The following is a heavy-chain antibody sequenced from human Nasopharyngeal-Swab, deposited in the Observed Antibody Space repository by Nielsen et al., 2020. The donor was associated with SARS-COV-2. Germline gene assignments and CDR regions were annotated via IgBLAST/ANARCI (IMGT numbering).Heavy chain of an antibody. CDR1: GFTFSTYA. Sequence: GESLKISCAASGFTFSTYAMYWVSQPPAKGLEWVSIISGSGGSTYYADSVKGRFTISRDNSKNTLYLQMNSLRAEDTAVYYCARYDDYYDSSGYAYWGQGTLVTVSS. V-gene: IGHV3-23*01. CDR2: ISGSGGST. D-gene: IGHD3-22*01. J-gene: IGHJ4*02. CDR3: ARYDDYYDSSGYAY.